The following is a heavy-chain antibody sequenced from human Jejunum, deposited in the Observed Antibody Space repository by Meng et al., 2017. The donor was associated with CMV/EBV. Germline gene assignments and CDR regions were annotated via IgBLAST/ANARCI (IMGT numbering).Heavy chain of an antibody. CDR1: GFTFSDYP. Sequence: GFTFSDYPMNWVRQAPGGGLEWVASTSGSGSFVFYAASVKGRFTISRDNANNSVYLQMNNVRAEETGVYYCTRGDKYDSGGYSDYWGQGTLVTVSS. J-gene: IGHJ4*02. CDR2: TSGSGSFV. CDR3: TRGDKYDSGGYSDY. V-gene: IGHV3-21*03. D-gene: IGHD3-22*01.